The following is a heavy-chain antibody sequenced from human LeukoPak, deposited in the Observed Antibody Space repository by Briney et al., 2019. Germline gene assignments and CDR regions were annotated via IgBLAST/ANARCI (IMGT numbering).Heavy chain of an antibody. CDR2: IKSKTDGGTT. D-gene: IGHD4-11*01. CDR1: GFIFSNAW. J-gene: IGHJ6*02. V-gene: IGHV3-15*07. Sequence: GGSLRVSCAACGFIFSNAWMNWVRQAPGKGLEWVGRIKSKTDGGTTDYAAPVKGRFTISRDDSKNTLQLQMNSLKTEDTAVYYCTSRATVTTDYNYYGMDVWGQGTSVTVSS. CDR3: TSRATVTTDYNYYGMDV.